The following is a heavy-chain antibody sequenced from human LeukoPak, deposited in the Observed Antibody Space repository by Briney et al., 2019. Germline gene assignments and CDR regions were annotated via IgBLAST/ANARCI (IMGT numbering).Heavy chain of an antibody. V-gene: IGHV3-30-3*01. CDR1: GFTFSSYA. J-gene: IGHJ4*02. CDR2: ILFDGSTK. D-gene: IGHD2-2*01. Sequence: GGSLRLSCAASGFTFSSYAMHWVRQAPGKGLEWVALILFDGSTKYYADSVKGRFTISRDNSKNTLYLQMNSLRAEDTAVYYCARVGGKGYCSSTSCVFDYWGQGTLVTASS. CDR3: ARVGGKGYCSSTSCVFDY.